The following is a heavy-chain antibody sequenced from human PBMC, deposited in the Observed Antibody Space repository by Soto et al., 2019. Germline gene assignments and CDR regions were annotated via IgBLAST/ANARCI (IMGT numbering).Heavy chain of an antibody. CDR2: IYYSGST. CDR3: ARHEGITIFGVVAQPYYMDV. CDR1: GFTFSSYA. D-gene: IGHD3-3*01. V-gene: IGHV4-59*08. Sequence: GSLRLSCAASGFTFSSYAMSWVRQAPGKGLEWIGYIYYSGSTNYNPSLKSRVTISVDTSKNQFSLKLSSVTAADTAVYYCARHEGITIFGVVAQPYYMDVWGKGTTVTVSS. J-gene: IGHJ6*03.